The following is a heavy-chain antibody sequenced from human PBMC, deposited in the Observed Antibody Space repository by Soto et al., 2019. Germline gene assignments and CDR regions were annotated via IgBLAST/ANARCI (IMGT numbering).Heavy chain of an antibody. Sequence: HPGGSLRLSCAASGFTFSSYAMSWVRQAPGKGLEWVSAISGSGGSTYYADSVKGRFTISRDNSKNTLYLQMNSLRAEDTAVYYGAKDQSAENDYGAGWGQGTLVTFSS. J-gene: IGHJ4*02. CDR2: ISGSGGST. CDR1: GFTFSSYA. V-gene: IGHV3-23*01. D-gene: IGHD4-17*01. CDR3: AKDQSAENDYGAG.